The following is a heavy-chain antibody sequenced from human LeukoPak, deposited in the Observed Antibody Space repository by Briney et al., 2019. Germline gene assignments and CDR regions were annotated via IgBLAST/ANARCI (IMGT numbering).Heavy chain of an antibody. J-gene: IGHJ5*02. V-gene: IGHV3-15*01. CDR3: TTRSSSWVGP. CDR2: IKSKTDGGTT. Sequence: GGSLRLSCAASGFSFSRAWMSWVRQAPGKGLEWVGRIKSKTDGGTTDYAAPVKGRFTISRDDSKNTLYPQMNSLKTEDTAVYYCTTRSSSWVGPWGQGTLVTVSS. CDR1: GFSFSRAW. D-gene: IGHD6-13*01.